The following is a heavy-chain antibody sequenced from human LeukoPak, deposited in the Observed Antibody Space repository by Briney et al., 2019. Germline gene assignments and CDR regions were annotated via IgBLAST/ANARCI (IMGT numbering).Heavy chain of an antibody. CDR2: TGLNSVNT. J-gene: IGHJ4*02. V-gene: IGHV3-23*01. D-gene: IGHD5-24*01. CDR3: AKGDDIGKHPTRAYYFDT. CDR1: GFTFSRHA. Sequence: PGGSLRLSCAASGFTFSRHAMSWVRQAPGKGLEWVPTTGLNSVNTLCAESVQGRFSISRDNSKNTLDLQMDNLRVDDTAVYYCAKGDDIGKHPTRAYYFDTWGQGTLVTVSS.